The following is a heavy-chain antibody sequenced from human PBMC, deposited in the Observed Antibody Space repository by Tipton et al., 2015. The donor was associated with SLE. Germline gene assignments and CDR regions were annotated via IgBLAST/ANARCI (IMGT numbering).Heavy chain of an antibody. J-gene: IGHJ4*02. V-gene: IGHV4-39*02. D-gene: IGHD3-9*01. Sequence: GLVKPSETLSLTCTVSGGSISSPTYHWGWIRQPPGKGLEWIASIYNSGGMYYNPSVKSRVTVSVDTSKNQFSLKMSSVTAADTAVYYCVRAGLEGVPRYFDYWGQGTLVTVSS. CDR1: GGSISSPTYH. CDR3: VRAGLEGVPRYFDY. CDR2: IYNSGGM.